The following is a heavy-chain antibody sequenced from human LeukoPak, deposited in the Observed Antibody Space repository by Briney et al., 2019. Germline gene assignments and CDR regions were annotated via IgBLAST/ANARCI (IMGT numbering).Heavy chain of an antibody. J-gene: IGHJ6*02. CDR3: AKDPTLGPKIPAALIKTYYYGMDV. CDR1: GFTFSSYA. D-gene: IGHD2-2*01. V-gene: IGHV3-23*01. CDR2: ISGSGGST. Sequence: AGGSLRLSCGASGFTFSSYAMSWVRQAPGKGLEWVSAISGSGGSTYYADSVKGRFTISRDNSKNTLYLQMNSLRAEDTAVYYCAKDPTLGPKIPAALIKTYYYGMDVWGQGTTVTVSS.